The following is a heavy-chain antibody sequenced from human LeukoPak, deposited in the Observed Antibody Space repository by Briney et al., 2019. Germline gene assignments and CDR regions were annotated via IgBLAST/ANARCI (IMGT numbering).Heavy chain of an antibody. V-gene: IGHV3-66*01. D-gene: IGHD2-2*01. J-gene: IGHJ5*02. CDR3: ARARSLFVVVPAAMPNWFDP. CDR2: IYSGGST. Sequence: PGGSLRLSCAASGFTVSSNYMSWVRQAPGKGLEWVSVIYSGGSTYYADSVKGRFTISRDNAKNSLYLQMNSLRAEDTAVYYCARARSLFVVVPAAMPNWFDPWGQGTLVTVSS. CDR1: GFTVSSNY.